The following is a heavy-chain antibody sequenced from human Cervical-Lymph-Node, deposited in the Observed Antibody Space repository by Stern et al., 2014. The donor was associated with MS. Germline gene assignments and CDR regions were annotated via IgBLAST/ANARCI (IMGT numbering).Heavy chain of an antibody. D-gene: IGHD2-2*01. V-gene: IGHV3-23*04. CDR3: AKDLGRGVVVVPLYGLDV. CDR1: GFTFSTYA. CDR2: ISDSGVYT. J-gene: IGHJ6*02. Sequence: EVQLEESGGGLVQPGGSLRLSCAASGFTFSTYAFSWVRQAPGKGLGGVSSISDSGVYTYYADSVKGRFTISRDNSKSMLYLEMQSLRAEDTAVYHCAKDLGRGVVVVPLYGLDVWGQGTTVTVSS.